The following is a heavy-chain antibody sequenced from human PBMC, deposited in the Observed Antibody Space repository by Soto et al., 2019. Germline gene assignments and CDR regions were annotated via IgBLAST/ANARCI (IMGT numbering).Heavy chain of an antibody. CDR2: INAGNGNA. D-gene: IGHD2-21*02. V-gene: IGHV1-3*01. CDR1: GYTFTNYA. J-gene: IGHJ5*02. Sequence: ASVKVSCKASGYTFTNYAMHWVRQAPGQRLEWMGWINAGNGNAKYSQKFQGRVTITRDTSASTAYTELNSLRSEDTAVYYCARIETGRVVTRPNWLDPWGQGTLVTVSS. CDR3: ARIETGRVVTRPNWLDP.